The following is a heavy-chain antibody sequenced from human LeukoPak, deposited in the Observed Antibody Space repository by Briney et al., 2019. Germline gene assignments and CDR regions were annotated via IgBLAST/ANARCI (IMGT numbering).Heavy chain of an antibody. CDR1: GGSISNSNHY. Sequence: SETLSLTCTVSGGSISNSNHYWGCIRQPPGKGLEWIGSIYYSGSTYYSPSLQSRVTISVDTSKNQFPLKLSSVAAADTAVYYCVSSIFGVVKPFDFWGQGTLVTVSS. J-gene: IGHJ4*02. V-gene: IGHV4-39*01. D-gene: IGHD3-3*01. CDR3: VSSIFGVVKPFDF. CDR2: IYYSGST.